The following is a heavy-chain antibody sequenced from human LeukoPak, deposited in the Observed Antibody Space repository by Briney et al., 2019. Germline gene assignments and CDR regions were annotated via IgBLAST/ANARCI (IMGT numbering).Heavy chain of an antibody. D-gene: IGHD2-15*01. Sequence: ASVKVSCKASGYTFSGYHMHWVRQAPGQGLEWMGWINPNSGGANYAQKFQGWVTMTRDTSVSTAYMELSRLKSDDTAVYYCARSSEVAAMGFDYWGQGTLVTVSS. V-gene: IGHV1-2*04. CDR1: GYTFSGYH. CDR2: INPNSGGA. CDR3: ARSSEVAAMGFDY. J-gene: IGHJ4*02.